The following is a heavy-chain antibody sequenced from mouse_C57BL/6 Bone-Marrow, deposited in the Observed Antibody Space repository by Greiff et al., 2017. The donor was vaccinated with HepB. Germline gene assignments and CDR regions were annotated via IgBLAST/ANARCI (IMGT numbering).Heavy chain of an antibody. V-gene: IGHV1-4*01. CDR3: ARLDDGYYEPSAY. CDR2: INPSSGYT. D-gene: IGHD2-3*01. J-gene: IGHJ3*01. CDR1: GYTFTSYT. Sequence: VKLMESGAELARPGASVKMSCKASGYTFTSYTMHWVKQRPGQGLEWIGYINPSSGYTKYNQKFKDKATLTADKSSSTAYMQLSSLTSEDSAVYYCARLDDGYYEPSAYWGQGTRVTVSA.